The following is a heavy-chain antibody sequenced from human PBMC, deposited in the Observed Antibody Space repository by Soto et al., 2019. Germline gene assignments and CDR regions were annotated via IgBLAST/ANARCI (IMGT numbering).Heavy chain of an antibody. V-gene: IGHV1-3*01. CDR3: ARVPPWGDSGSFYIQHYDS. CDR2: INVGSGNT. CDR1: GNSFVTYA. J-gene: IGHJ4*02. D-gene: IGHD3-10*01. Sequence: QVQLVQSGAEVKRPGASVKVSCKSSGNSFVTYAIHWVRQAPGQRLQWMGWINVGSGNTKYAQDFQGRVTFTRDTAATTTFMELSSLRSEDAAVYYFARVPPWGDSGSFYIQHYDSWGQGTLVTVSS.